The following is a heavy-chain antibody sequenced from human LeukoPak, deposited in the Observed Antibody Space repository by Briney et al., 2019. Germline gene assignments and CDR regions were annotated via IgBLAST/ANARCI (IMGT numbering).Heavy chain of an antibody. CDR3: ARDRPETPPHYDYRYYYYGMDV. D-gene: IGHD3-3*01. CDR2: MNPDSGNT. CDR1: GYTFTGYD. J-gene: IGHJ6*02. V-gene: IGHV1-8*01. Sequence: GASVRVSCKASGYTFTGYDINWIRQAPGQGLEWMGWMNPDSGNTGYAQEFQGRVTVTRDTSITTAYMELSSLRFEDKAVYYCARDRPETPPHYDYRYYYYGMDVWGQGTTVTVSS.